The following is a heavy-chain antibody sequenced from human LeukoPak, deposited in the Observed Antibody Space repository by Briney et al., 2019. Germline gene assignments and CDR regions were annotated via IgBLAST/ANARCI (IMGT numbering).Heavy chain of an antibody. CDR1: GFTFSSYA. Sequence: GGSLRLSCAASGFTFSSYAMSWVRQTPGKGLEWVSSITGTAGSTFYADSVKGRFTISRDNSKNALYLQMNSLRAEDTALYYCAKGRDYYYSYGTFDYWGQGALVTVSS. V-gene: IGHV3-23*01. CDR2: ITGTAGST. D-gene: IGHD3-22*01. J-gene: IGHJ4*02. CDR3: AKGRDYYYSYGTFDY.